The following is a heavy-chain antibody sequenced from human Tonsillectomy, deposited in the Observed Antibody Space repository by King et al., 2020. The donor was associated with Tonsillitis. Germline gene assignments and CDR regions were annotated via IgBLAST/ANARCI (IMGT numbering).Heavy chain of an antibody. V-gene: IGHV1-2*02. CDR3: ARSGSIVATTPPDY. D-gene: IGHD5-12*01. CDR2: INPNSGGT. CDR1: GYTFTGYY. Sequence: QLVQSGAEVKKPGASVKVSCKASGYTFTGYYMHWVRQAPGQGLEWMGWINPNSGGTNYAQKFQGRVTMTRDTSISPAYMELSRLGSDDTAVYYCARSGSIVATTPPDYWGQGTLVTVSS. J-gene: IGHJ4*02.